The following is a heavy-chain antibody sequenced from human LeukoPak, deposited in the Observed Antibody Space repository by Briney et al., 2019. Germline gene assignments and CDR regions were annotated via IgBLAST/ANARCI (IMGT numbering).Heavy chain of an antibody. CDR3: AKNAGYSSSWIDY. CDR2: IYYSGST. Sequence: SETLSLTCTVSGGSVSSGSYYWSWIRQPSGKGLEWIGYIYYSGSTNYNPSLKSRVTISVDMSKNQFSLKLSSVTAADTAVYYCAKNAGYSSSWIDYWGQGTLVTVSS. V-gene: IGHV4-61*01. J-gene: IGHJ4*02. CDR1: GGSVSSGSYY. D-gene: IGHD6-13*01.